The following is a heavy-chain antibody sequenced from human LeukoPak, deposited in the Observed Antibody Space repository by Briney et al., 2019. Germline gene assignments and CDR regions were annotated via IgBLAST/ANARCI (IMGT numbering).Heavy chain of an antibody. CDR1: GYTFTGYY. V-gene: IGHV1-2*06. CDR3: ARDLLVTRAGPHYYYYYMDV. J-gene: IGHJ6*03. D-gene: IGHD2-21*02. Sequence: ASVKVSCKASGYTFTGYYMHWVRQAPGQGLEWMGRINPNSGGTNYAQKFQGTVTMTRDTSISTAYMELSRLRSDDTAVYYCARDLLVTRAGPHYYYYYMDVWGKGTTVTVSS. CDR2: INPNSGGT.